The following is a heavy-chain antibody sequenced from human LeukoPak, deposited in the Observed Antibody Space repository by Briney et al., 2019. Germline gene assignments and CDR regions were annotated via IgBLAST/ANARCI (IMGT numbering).Heavy chain of an antibody. CDR2: ISGSGGST. D-gene: IGHD6-19*01. CDR1: GFTFSSYA. Sequence: PGGSLRLSCAASGFTFSSYAMSWVRQAPGKGLEWVSAISGSGGSTYYADSVKGRFTISRDNSKNTLYLQMNSLRAEDTAVYYCASATEAIAVAEYYFDYWGQGTLVTVSS. J-gene: IGHJ4*02. V-gene: IGHV3-23*01. CDR3: ASATEAIAVAEYYFDY.